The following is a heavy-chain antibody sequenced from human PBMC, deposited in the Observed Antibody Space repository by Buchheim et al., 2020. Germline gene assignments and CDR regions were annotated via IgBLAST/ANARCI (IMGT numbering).Heavy chain of an antibody. V-gene: IGHV4-34*01. Sequence: QVQLQQWGAGLLKPSETLSLTCAVYGGSFSGYYWSWIRQPPGKGLEWIGEINHSGSTNYNPSLKSRVTITVDTSKKQFSLKLSSVTAADTAVYYCARGPEWHSFGYFDYWGQGTL. CDR2: INHSGST. J-gene: IGHJ4*02. D-gene: IGHD1-14*01. CDR1: GGSFSGYY. CDR3: ARGPEWHSFGYFDY.